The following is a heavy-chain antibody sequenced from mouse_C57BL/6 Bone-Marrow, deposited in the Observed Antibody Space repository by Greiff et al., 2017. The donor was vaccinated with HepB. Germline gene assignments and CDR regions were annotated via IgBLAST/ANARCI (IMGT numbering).Heavy chain of an antibody. CDR2: IDPENGDT. CDR3: TTDGSSSAWFAY. Sequence: EVQLQQSGAELVRPGASVKLSCTASGFNIKDDYMHWVKQRPEQGLEWIGWIDPENGDTEYASKFQGKATITADTSSNTAYLQLSSLTSEETAVYYCTTDGSSSAWFAYWGQGTLVTVSA. V-gene: IGHV14-4*01. D-gene: IGHD1-1*01. CDR1: GFNIKDDY. J-gene: IGHJ3*01.